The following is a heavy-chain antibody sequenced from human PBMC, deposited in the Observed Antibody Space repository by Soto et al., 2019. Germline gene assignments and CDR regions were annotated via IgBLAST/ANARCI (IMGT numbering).Heavy chain of an antibody. D-gene: IGHD6-13*01. Sequence: SVKVSCKASGGTFSSYAISWVRHAPGQGLEWMGGIIPIFGTANYAQKFQGRVTITADESTSTAYMELSSLRSEDTAVYYCARDTASQDTGEAAAGTVDYWGQGTLVTVSS. CDR1: GGTFSSYA. J-gene: IGHJ4*02. CDR3: ARDTASQDTGEAAAGTVDY. V-gene: IGHV1-69*13. CDR2: IIPIFGTA.